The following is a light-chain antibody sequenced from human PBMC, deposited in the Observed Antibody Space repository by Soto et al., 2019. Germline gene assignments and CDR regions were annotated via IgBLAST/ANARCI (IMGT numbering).Light chain of an antibody. CDR1: QSVTSYY. CDR2: GSS. V-gene: IGKV3-20*01. Sequence: DRATRCCASSQSVTSYYLAWYQQKPGQAPRLLIFGSSTRATGIPDRFSGSGSGTDFTLTSSRRDPADFAVYYCQHYVTSLRTFGQGTKVDIK. CDR3: QHYVTSLRT. J-gene: IGKJ1*01.